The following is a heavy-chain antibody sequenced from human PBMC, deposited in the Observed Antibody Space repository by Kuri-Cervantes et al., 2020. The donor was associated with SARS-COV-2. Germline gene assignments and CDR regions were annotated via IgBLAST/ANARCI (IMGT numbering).Heavy chain of an antibody. Sequence: GGSLRLSCAASGFTFSSYAMSWVRQAPGKGLEWVSAISGSGGSTYYADSVTGRFTISRDNSKNTLYLQMNSLRAEDTAVYYCAKEGGSYLYYYYYGMDVWGQGTTVTVSS. J-gene: IGHJ6*02. D-gene: IGHD1-26*01. CDR1: GFTFSSYA. CDR2: ISGSGGST. CDR3: AKEGGSYLYYYYYGMDV. V-gene: IGHV3-23*01.